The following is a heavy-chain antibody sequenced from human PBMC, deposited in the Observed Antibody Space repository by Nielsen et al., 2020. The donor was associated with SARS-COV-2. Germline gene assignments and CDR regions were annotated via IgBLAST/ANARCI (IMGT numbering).Heavy chain of an antibody. Sequence: GESLKISCAASGFTFSSYGMHWVRQAPGKGLEWVAVISYDGSNKYYADSVKGRFTISRDNSKNTLYLQMNSLRAEDTAVYYCAEDYSDYEDYYYGMDVWGQGTTVTVSS. V-gene: IGHV3-30*18. CDR1: GFTFSSYG. J-gene: IGHJ6*02. CDR2: ISYDGSNK. CDR3: AEDYSDYEDYYYGMDV. D-gene: IGHD4-11*01.